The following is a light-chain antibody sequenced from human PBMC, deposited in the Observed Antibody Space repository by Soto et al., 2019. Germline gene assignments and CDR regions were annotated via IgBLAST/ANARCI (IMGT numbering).Light chain of an antibody. J-gene: IGLJ2*01. CDR2: RNN. V-gene: IGLV1-47*01. Sequence: QSVLTQPPSASGTPGQRVTISCSGSSSNIGSNYVYWYQQLPGTAPKLLIYRNNQRPSGVPDRFSGSKSGTSASLAISGLRSEDEADYYCAAWDDSLSGRDVVFGGGTQLTGL. CDR1: SSNIGSNY. CDR3: AAWDDSLSGRDVV.